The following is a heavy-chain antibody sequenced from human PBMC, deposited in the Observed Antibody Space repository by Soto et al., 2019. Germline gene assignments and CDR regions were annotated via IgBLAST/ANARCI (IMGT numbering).Heavy chain of an antibody. Sequence: QVQLVQSGAEVKKPGSSVKVSCKASGGTFSSYAISWVRQAPGQGLEWMGGIIPSFGTANYAQKFQVRVTIPADTSTSPAYMELSSLRSEDTAVYYCSRGGSISARLFDYWGQGNLGTVSS. CDR3: SRGGSISARLFDY. J-gene: IGHJ4*02. CDR2: IIPSFGTA. D-gene: IGHD6-6*01. V-gene: IGHV1-69*06. CDR1: GGTFSSYA.